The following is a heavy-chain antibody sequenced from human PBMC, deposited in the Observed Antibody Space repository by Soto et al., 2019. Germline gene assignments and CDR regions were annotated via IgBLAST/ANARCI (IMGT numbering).Heavy chain of an antibody. Sequence: ASVEASWKASGDTFASYAISWVRQAPGQGLEWMGWISANSGNTSYAQKFQGRVTMTTNTSISTAYMELSSLRSEDTAVYYCARTAQYCSSTSCYRPLWYWGQGTLVTVSS. CDR3: ARTAQYCSSTSCYRPLWY. V-gene: IGHV1-8*02. CDR1: GDTFASYA. J-gene: IGHJ4*02. D-gene: IGHD2-2*02. CDR2: ISANSGNT.